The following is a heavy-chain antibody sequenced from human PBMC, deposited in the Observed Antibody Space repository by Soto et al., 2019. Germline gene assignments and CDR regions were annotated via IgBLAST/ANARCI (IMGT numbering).Heavy chain of an antibody. CDR2: IYYSGST. Sequence: QVQLQESGPGLVKPSETLSLTCTVSGGSISSYYWSWIRQPPGKGLEWIGYIYYSGSTNYNPSLKSRVTIAVDTSKNQFSLTLSSVTAADTAVDYCARDKVTTPLYYYYGMDVWGQGTTVTVSS. V-gene: IGHV4-59*01. CDR1: GGSISSYY. CDR3: ARDKVTTPLYYYYGMDV. D-gene: IGHD1-1*01. J-gene: IGHJ6*02.